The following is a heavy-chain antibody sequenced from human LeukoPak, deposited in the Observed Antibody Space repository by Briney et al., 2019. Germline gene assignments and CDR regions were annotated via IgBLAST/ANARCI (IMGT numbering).Heavy chain of an antibody. CDR3: ARDATWDAFDI. CDR1: GGSISSGSYY. CDR2: IYTSGST. J-gene: IGHJ3*02. Sequence: SQTLSLTCTVSGGSISSGSYYWSWIRQPAGKGLEWIGRIYTSGSTNYNPSLKSRVTISVDTSKNQFSLKLSSVTAADTAVYYCARDATWDAFDIWGQGTMGTVSS. V-gene: IGHV4-61*02.